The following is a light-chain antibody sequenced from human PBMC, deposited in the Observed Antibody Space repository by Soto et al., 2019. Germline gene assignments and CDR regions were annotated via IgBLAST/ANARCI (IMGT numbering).Light chain of an antibody. CDR3: QQYGKSPPYT. V-gene: IGKV3-20*01. CDR1: QSVSNNY. CDR2: GSS. Sequence: EVVLTQSPGTLSLSPGERATLSCRASQSVSNNYLAWYQQKPGQGPRLLIFGSSDRATGIPDRFSGSGSGTDFTLTISRLEPEDFAVYYCQQYGKSPPYTFGQGTKLEIK. J-gene: IGKJ2*01.